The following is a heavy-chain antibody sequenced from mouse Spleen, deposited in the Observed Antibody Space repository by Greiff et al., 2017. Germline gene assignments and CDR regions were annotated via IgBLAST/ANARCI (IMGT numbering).Heavy chain of an antibody. D-gene: IGHD2-13*01. CDR3: TRDYGDLAWFAY. CDR1: GYTFTDYE. Sequence: QVQLQQSGAELVRPGASVTLSCKASGYTFTDYEMHWVKQTPVHGLEWIGAIDPETGGTAYNQKFKGKAILTADKSSSTAYMELRSLTSEDSAVYYCTRDYGDLAWFAYWGQGTLVTVSA. CDR2: IDPETGGT. J-gene: IGHJ3*01. V-gene: IGHV1-15*01.